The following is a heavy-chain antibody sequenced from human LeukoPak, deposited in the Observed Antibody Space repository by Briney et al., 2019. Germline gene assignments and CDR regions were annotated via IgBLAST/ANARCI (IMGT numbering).Heavy chain of an antibody. CDR2: IIPIFGTA. CDR1: GYTFTGYY. CDR3: ARSQWLRLSYNWFDP. V-gene: IGHV1-69*06. J-gene: IGHJ5*02. D-gene: IGHD5-12*01. Sequence: SVKVSCKASGYTFTGYYMHWVRQAPGQGLEWMGGIIPIFGTANYAQKFQGRVTITADKSTSTAYMELSSLRSEDTAVYYCARSQWLRLSYNWFDPWGQGTLVTVSS.